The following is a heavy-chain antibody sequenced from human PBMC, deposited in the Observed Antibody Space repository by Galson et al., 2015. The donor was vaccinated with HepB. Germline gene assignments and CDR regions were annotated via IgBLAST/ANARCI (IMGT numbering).Heavy chain of an antibody. CDR2: IYYTGNT. J-gene: IGHJ4*02. CDR3: AKAVAGPTFQYDY. Sequence: LSLTCTVSGGSISSSNYHWGWIRQPPGKGLEWIGSIYYTGNTYYNPSLKSRVTMSTDTSKNQFSLRLSSVTAAGTAVYYCAKAVAGPTFQYDYWGQGTQVTVSS. CDR1: GGSISSSNYH. V-gene: IGHV4-39*01. D-gene: IGHD6-19*01.